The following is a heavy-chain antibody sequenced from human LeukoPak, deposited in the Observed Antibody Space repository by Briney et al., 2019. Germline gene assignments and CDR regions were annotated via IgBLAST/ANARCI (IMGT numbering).Heavy chain of an antibody. Sequence: GGSLRLSCAASGFTFSSYWMSWVRQAPGKGLEWVANIKQDGSEKYYADSVKGRFTISRDNAKNSLYLQMNSLRAEDTAVYYCARERSCTNGVCYRRDYWGQGTLVTVSS. CDR1: GFTFSSYW. J-gene: IGHJ4*02. CDR2: IKQDGSEK. CDR3: ARERSCTNGVCYRRDY. D-gene: IGHD2-8*01. V-gene: IGHV3-7*01.